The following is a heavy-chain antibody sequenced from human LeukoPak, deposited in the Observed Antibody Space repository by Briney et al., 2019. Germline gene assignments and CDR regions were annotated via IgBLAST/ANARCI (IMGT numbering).Heavy chain of an antibody. J-gene: IGHJ4*02. V-gene: IGHV4-59*12. CDR2: IYYSGST. Sequence: SETLSLTCTVSGGSISSYYLSWIRQPPGKGLEWIGYIYYSGSTNYNPSLKSRVTISVDISKNQFSLKLSSVTAADTAVYYCARVDFWSGLIDYWGQGTLVTVSS. CDR3: ARVDFWSGLIDY. CDR1: GGSISSYY. D-gene: IGHD3-3*01.